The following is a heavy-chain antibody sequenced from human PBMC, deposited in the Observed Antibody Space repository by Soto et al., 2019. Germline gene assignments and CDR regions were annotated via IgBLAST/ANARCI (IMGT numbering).Heavy chain of an antibody. D-gene: IGHD6-13*01. V-gene: IGHV4-61*01. CDR3: ARDRGFVLAAAHAFDI. CDR2: IYYSGST. J-gene: IGHJ3*02. Sequence: QVQLQESGPGLVKPSETLSLTCTVSGGSVSSGSYYWSWIRQPPGKGLEWIGYIYYSGSTNYNPSLTSRVTISVATSKNQCSLKLSSVTAADTAVYYWARDRGFVLAAAHAFDIWGQGTMVTVSS. CDR1: GGSVSSGSYY.